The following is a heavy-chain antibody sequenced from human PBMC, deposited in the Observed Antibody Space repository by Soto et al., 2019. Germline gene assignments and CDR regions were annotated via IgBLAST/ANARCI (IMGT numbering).Heavy chain of an antibody. Sequence: PGGSLRLSCEGSGFIFSNNGMHWVRQAPGKGLEWVAFMSYDGSAKFLADSAKGRFTISRDNSKSTLFLHMSSLRAEDTAMYYCAIVRVADSPLDHWGQGTLVTVSS. CDR2: MSYDGSAK. J-gene: IGHJ4*02. D-gene: IGHD3-10*02. V-gene: IGHV3-30*02. CDR1: GFIFSNNG. CDR3: AIVRVADSPLDH.